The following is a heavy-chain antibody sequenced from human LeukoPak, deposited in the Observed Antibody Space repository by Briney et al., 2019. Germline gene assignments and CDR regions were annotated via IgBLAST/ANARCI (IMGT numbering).Heavy chain of an antibody. D-gene: IGHD5-18*01. CDR3: AKGSNYAYEY. J-gene: IGHJ4*02. CDR2: IYSGGST. CDR1: GFTVSSSY. V-gene: IGHV3-53*01. Sequence: GGSLRLSCAASGFTVSSSYMSWARQAPGKGLEWVSLIYSGGSTYYSASVKGRFTISRDNSKNMLYLQMNSLRPEDTAVYYCAKGSNYAYEYWGQGTLVTVSS.